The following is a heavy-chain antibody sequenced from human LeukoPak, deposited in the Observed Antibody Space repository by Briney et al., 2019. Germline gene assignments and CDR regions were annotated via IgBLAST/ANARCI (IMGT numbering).Heavy chain of an antibody. CDR3: AKASGSYFNYTAV. J-gene: IGHJ6*03. CDR2: ITGWGGRT. CDR1: GFTFSSYA. Sequence: GGPLPLSCAVSGFTFSSYAMNWVRQAPGKGLGGVSAITGWGGRTYHADSAKGRFTISRDNSKNTLYLQMNGRRAEDTAVYYWAKASGSYFNYTAVGGKGSTVTVSS. D-gene: IGHD1-26*01. V-gene: IGHV3-23*01.